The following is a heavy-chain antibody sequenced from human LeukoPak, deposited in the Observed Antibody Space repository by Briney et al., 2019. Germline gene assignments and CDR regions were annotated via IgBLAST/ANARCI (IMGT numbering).Heavy chain of an antibody. J-gene: IGHJ3*02. D-gene: IGHD3-10*01. CDR1: GGSISSSSYY. CDR2: IYYSGST. CDR3: ARLHEETYGSGSHVDAFDI. Sequence: PSETLSLTCTVSGGSISSSSYYWGWIRQPPGKGLEWIGSIYYSGSTYYNPSLKSRVTISVDTSKNQFSLKLSSVTAADTAVYYCARLHEETYGSGSHVDAFDIWGQGTMVTVSS. V-gene: IGHV4-39*01.